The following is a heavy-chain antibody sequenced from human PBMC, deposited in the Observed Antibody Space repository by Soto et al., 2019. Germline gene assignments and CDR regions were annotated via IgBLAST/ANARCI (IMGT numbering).Heavy chain of an antibody. V-gene: IGHV1-18*04. J-gene: IGHJ4*02. CDR2: ISTSNGNT. D-gene: IGHD2-2*02. Sequence: ASVKVSCKTSGYTFTTYGISWVRQAPGQGLEWMIWISTSNGNTNYAQKFQGRVTMTTDTSTTTATMELRSLTPDDTAVYYCVRDSFGHTVFDYCRQGTLVTVST. CDR3: VRDSFGHTVFDY. CDR1: GYTFTTYG.